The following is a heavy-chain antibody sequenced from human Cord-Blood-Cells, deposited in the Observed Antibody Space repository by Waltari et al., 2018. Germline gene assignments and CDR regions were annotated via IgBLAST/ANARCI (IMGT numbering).Heavy chain of an antibody. V-gene: IGHV1-69*06. Sequence: QVQLVQSGAEVKKPGSSVKVSCKASGGTFSSYAISWVRQAPGQGLGWREGITPIFGTANCAQKCQGRVTINADKSTSTAYMELSSRRSEDTAVYYCARASSSSWYDAFDIWGQGTMVTVSS. CDR3: ARASSSSWYDAFDI. J-gene: IGHJ3*02. D-gene: IGHD6-13*01. CDR1: GGTFSSYA. CDR2: ITPIFGTA.